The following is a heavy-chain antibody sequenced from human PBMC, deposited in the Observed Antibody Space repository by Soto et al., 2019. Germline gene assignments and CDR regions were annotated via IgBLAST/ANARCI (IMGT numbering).Heavy chain of an antibody. CDR1: GFSLSTNGVG. CDR3: AYRLCDRSCSWDVGYFAY. V-gene: IGHV2-5*02. CDR2: IYWDNDK. D-gene: IGHD2-15*01. J-gene: IGHJ4*02. Sequence: QITLKESGPTLVKPTQTLTLTCTFSGFSLSTNGVGVGWIRQPPGKALECLGIIYWDNDKRYSPSLKSRLTITKAXXKXQXXLTMINMDPVDTATYYCAYRLCDRSCSWDVGYFAYWGKGIQVTVSS.